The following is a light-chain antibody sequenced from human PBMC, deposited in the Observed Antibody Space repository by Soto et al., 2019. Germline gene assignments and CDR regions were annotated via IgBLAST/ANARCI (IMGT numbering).Light chain of an antibody. Sequence: DIPMTQSPSSLSASVGNRVSITCRASQGISNFLAWYQQKPGKVPKVLIYAASTLQSGVPSRFSGSGSGTDFTLTINSLQPDDIATYYCQQYDSAPITFGQGTRLEIK. CDR1: QGISNF. CDR2: AAS. V-gene: IGKV1-27*01. J-gene: IGKJ5*01. CDR3: QQYDSAPIT.